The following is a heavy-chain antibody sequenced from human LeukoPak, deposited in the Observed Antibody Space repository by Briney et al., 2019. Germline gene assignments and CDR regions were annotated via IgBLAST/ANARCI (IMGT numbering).Heavy chain of an antibody. V-gene: IGHV3-48*03. CDR2: ISSSSSTI. CDR1: GFTFSSYE. J-gene: IGHJ3*02. CDR3: ARDLPTYSGSYYSYAFDI. Sequence: SGGSLRLSCAASGFTFSSYEMNWVRQAPGKGLEWVSYISSSSSTIYYADSVKGRFTISRDNAKNSLYLQMNSLRAEDTAVYYCARDLPTYSGSYYSYAFDIWGQGTMVTVSS. D-gene: IGHD1-26*01.